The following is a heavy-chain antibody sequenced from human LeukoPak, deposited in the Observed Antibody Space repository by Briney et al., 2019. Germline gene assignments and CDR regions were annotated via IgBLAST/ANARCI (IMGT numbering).Heavy chain of an antibody. V-gene: IGHV1-69*06. CDR1: GGTFSSYA. CDR3: ARDGVLVGATSVYYYYYYMDV. Sequence: GASVKVSCKASGGTFSSYAISWVRQAPGQGLEWMGGIIPIFGTANYAQNFQGRVTITADKSTRTAYMELSSLRSEDTAVYYCARDGVLVGATSVYYYYYYMDVWGKGTTVTVSS. D-gene: IGHD1-26*01. J-gene: IGHJ6*03. CDR2: IIPIFGTA.